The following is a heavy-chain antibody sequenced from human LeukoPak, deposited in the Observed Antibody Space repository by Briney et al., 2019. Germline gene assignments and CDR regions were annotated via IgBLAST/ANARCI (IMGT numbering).Heavy chain of an antibody. CDR2: IYQSGNT. J-gene: IGHJ6*02. CDR3: ARESYVMDV. Sequence: SETLSLTCAVSGVSISSGGYSWSWIRQPPGKGLEWIGYIYQSGNTYYNPSLKSRVTISVDRSKNQFSLKLSSVTAADTAVYYCARESYVMDVWGQGTTVTVSS. CDR1: GVSISSGGYS. V-gene: IGHV4-30-2*01.